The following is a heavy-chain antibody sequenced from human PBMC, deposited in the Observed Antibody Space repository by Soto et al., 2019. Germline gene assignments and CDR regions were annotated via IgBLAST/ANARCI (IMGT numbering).Heavy chain of an antibody. CDR1: GFTFSSFA. Sequence: VGSLRLSCAASGFTFSSFAMNWVRQAPGKGLEWVSSISGSGDRTYYADSVKGRFIITRDNSKNTLHLLMNSLRAEDTAVYYCARGWDLGVWGQGTTVTVSS. CDR3: ARGWDLGV. V-gene: IGHV3-23*01. D-gene: IGHD1-26*01. CDR2: ISGSGDRT. J-gene: IGHJ6*02.